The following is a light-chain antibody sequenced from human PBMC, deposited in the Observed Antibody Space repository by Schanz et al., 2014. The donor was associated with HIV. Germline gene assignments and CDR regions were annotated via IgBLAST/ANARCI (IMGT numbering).Light chain of an antibody. CDR3: LQHNRYPPT. V-gene: IGKV1-17*01. CDR2: AAS. J-gene: IGKJ2*01. Sequence: DIQMTQSPSSLSASVGDRVTITCRASQGIGNSLAWYQQKPGKAPQRLISAASSLQSGVPSRFSGRGSGTEFTLTISSLQPEDFATYYCLQHNRYPPTFGQGTKLEIK. CDR1: QGIGNS.